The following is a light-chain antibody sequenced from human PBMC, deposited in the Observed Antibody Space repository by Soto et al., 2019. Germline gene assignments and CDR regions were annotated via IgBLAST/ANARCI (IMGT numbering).Light chain of an antibody. Sequence: QSALTQPASVSGSPGQSITIPCTGTSSDVGAYPSVSWYQQHPGKAPKLMIYEVSNRPSGVSNRFSGSKSANTAPLTISGLQAEDEAHYYCTSYTSDNRSYVFGTGTKLTVL. V-gene: IGLV2-14*01. CDR3: TSYTSDNRSYV. CDR1: SSDVGAYPS. J-gene: IGLJ1*01. CDR2: EVS.